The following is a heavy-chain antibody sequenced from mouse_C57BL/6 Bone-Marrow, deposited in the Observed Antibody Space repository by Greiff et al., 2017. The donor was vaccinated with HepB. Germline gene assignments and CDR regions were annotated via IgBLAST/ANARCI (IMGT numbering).Heavy chain of an antibody. CDR2: IYPGSGST. CDR3: AGGAYTVVEGLYDAMDY. J-gene: IGHJ4*01. Sequence: VQLQQPGAELVKPGASVKMSCKASGYTFTSYWMTWVKQRPGQGLEWIGEIYPGSGSTNYNEKFKSKATLTVDTSSSTAYMQLSSLTSEDSAVYEGAGGAYTVVEGLYDAMDYWGQGTTVTVSS. V-gene: IGHV1-55*01. D-gene: IGHD1-1*01. CDR1: GYTFTSYW.